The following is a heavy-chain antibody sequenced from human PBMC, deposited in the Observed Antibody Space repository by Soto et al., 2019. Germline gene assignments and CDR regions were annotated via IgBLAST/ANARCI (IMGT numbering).Heavy chain of an antibody. CDR3: ARELPQRQGRNMDV. V-gene: IGHV4-31*03. J-gene: IGHJ6*02. CDR2: IDHRGSF. D-gene: IGHD1-1*01. CDR1: GGSMTSGDQY. Sequence: SETLSLTCTVTGGSMTSGDQYWTWIRQHPGKGLEWTGYIDHRGSFYYNPSLKSRLSMSVDTSKNQFSLNVTSVTAADTAVYYCARELPQRQGRNMDVWGQGTTVTVSS.